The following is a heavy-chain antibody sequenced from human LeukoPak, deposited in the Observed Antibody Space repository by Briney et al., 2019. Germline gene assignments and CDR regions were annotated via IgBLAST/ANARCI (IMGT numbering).Heavy chain of an antibody. CDR1: GFTFSSYG. J-gene: IGHJ4*02. Sequence: GRSLRLSCAASGFTFSSYGMHWVRQAPGKGLEWVAVISYDGSNKYYADSVKGRFTISRDNSKNTLYLQMNSLRPEDAAVYYCAKPTSGTAPRPLDYWGRGTLVTVSS. CDR3: AKPTSGTAPRPLDY. CDR2: ISYDGSNK. D-gene: IGHD1-26*01. V-gene: IGHV3-30*18.